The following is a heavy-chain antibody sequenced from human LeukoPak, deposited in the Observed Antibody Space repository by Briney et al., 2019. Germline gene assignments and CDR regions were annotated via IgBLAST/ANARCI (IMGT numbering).Heavy chain of an antibody. V-gene: IGHV3-48*04. Sequence: GGSLRLSCAASGFTFSSYGMYWVRQAPGKGLEWVAYISSSSGTIYYADSVKGRFTVSRDNAKNSLYLHMTSLRAADTAVYYCARSLCYDTGCSFDNWGQGTLVTVSS. CDR1: GFTFSSYG. D-gene: IGHD3-3*01. CDR2: ISSSSGTI. CDR3: ARSLCYDTGCSFDN. J-gene: IGHJ4*02.